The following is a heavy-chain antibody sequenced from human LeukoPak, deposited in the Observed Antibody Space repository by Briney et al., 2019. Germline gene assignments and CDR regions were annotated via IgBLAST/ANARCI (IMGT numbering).Heavy chain of an antibody. CDR1: GYAIISHY. D-gene: IGHD1-1*01. CDR3: AKDSGDIYYYYYMDV. V-gene: IGHV1-46*01. J-gene: IGHJ6*03. CDR2: IHPDGDTT. Sequence: GASVKVSCKASGYAIISHYMHWVREAPGQGLEWMGTIHPDGDTTTYAQKFQGRVTMTRDTSTSRVYMDLSSLRSEDTAVYYCAKDSGDIYYYYYMDVWGKGTTVTVSS.